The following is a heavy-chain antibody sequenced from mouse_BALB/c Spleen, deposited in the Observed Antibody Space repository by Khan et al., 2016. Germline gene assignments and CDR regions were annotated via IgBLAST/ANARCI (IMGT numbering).Heavy chain of an antibody. CDR1: GFTFRNYA. CDR3: TREDYGNYGDDFDY. V-gene: IGHV5-6-5*01. Sequence: EVELVESGGGLVKPGESLKLSCAASGFTFRNYAMSWVRQTPQKRLEWVASINTGVNTSYADSVKGRFTISRDHDRNILYLQMSNLRSEDTAMFYCTREDYGNYGDDFDYWGRGTSLTVSS. J-gene: IGHJ2*03. D-gene: IGHD2-1*01. CDR2: INTGVNT.